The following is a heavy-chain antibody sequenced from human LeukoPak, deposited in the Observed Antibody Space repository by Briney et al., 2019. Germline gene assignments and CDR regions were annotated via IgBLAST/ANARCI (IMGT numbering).Heavy chain of an antibody. CDR1: GFTSSSYW. CDR2: INSDGSST. V-gene: IGHV3-74*01. CDR3: ARIRSIQLWYDAFDI. J-gene: IGHJ3*02. Sequence: PGGSLRLSCAASGFTSSSYWMHWVRQAPGKGLVWVSRINSDGSSTSYADSVKGRFTISRDNAKNTLYPQMNSLRAEDTAVYYCARIRSIQLWYDAFDIWGQGTMVTVSS. D-gene: IGHD5-18*01.